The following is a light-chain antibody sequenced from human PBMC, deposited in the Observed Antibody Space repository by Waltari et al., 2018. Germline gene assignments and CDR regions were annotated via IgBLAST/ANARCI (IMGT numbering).Light chain of an antibody. V-gene: IGLV2-11*01. J-gene: IGLJ3*02. CDR1: RSYVGGYDY. CDR2: YVN. CDR3: CSYAGRATWA. Sequence: QSALTQPRSVSGSPGHSVTISCTGIRSYVGGYDYFSWYPQHPGKAPILVIYYVNKRPSGVPYRFSGSKSGNTASLTISGLQADDEADYNCCSYAGRATWAFGGGTKLTVL.